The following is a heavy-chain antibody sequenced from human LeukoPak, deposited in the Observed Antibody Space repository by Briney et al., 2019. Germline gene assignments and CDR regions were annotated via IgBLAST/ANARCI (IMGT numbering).Heavy chain of an antibody. Sequence: ASVKVSCKASGYTFTGYYMHWVRQAPGQGLEWMGWINPNSGGTNYAQKFQGRVTMTRDTSISTVYMELSRLRSDDTAVYYCARAYYYDSSPEDYWGQGTLVTVSS. D-gene: IGHD3-22*01. V-gene: IGHV1-2*02. CDR2: INPNSGGT. J-gene: IGHJ4*02. CDR1: GYTFTGYY. CDR3: ARAYYYDSSPEDY.